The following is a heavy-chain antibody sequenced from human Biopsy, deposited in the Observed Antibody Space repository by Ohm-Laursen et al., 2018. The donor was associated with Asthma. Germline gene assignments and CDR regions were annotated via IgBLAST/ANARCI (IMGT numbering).Heavy chain of an antibody. V-gene: IGHV1-69*13. CDR2: ILPMLGTA. D-gene: IGHD1-26*01. CDR3: ATPPVGSISYFDS. CDR1: GGTFSTFT. Sequence: SVKVSCKASGGTFSTFTITWVRQAPGQALKWMGGILPMLGTANYAQKFQGRVTITADESTTTAYMELSSLRSEDTAVYFCATPPVGSISYFDSWGQGTLVTVSS. J-gene: IGHJ4*02.